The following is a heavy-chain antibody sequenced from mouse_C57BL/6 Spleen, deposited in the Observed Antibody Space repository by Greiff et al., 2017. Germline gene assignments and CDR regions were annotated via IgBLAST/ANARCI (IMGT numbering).Heavy chain of an antibody. CDR3: ARPGGRSYEFAY. V-gene: IGHV5-17*01. D-gene: IGHD1-1*01. CDR2: ISSGSSTI. Sequence: EVQLQESGGGLVKPGGSLKLSCAASGFTFSDYGMHWVRQAPEKGLEWVAYISSGSSTIYYADTVKGRFTISRDNAKNTLFLQMTSLRSEDTAMYYCARPGGRSYEFAYWGQGTLVTVSA. CDR1: GFTFSDYG. J-gene: IGHJ3*01.